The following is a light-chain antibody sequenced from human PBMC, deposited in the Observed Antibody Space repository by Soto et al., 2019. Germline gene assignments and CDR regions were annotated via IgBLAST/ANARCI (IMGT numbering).Light chain of an antibody. Sequence: DIQMTQAPSTLSASVGDRVTATCRASQSISSWLAWYQQKPGKAPKLLIYKASSLESGVPSRFSGSGSGTEFTLAISSLQPDDFATYYCQQYNSYPYTFGQGTKVEIK. J-gene: IGKJ2*01. V-gene: IGKV1-5*03. CDR2: KAS. CDR3: QQYNSYPYT. CDR1: QSISSW.